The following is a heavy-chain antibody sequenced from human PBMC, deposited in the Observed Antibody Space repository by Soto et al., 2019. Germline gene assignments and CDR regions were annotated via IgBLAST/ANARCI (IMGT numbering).Heavy chain of an antibody. CDR2: IRTKPNSYET. CDR3: TSSNLYY. CDR1: GFTFNGSV. J-gene: IGHJ4*02. Sequence: GGSLRLSCAAPGFTFNGSVIHWVRQASGKGLEWVGRIRTKPNSYETAYVASVKGRFTISRDDSKNTAYLQMNSLKTDDTAVYYCTSSNLYYWGQGTLVTVSS. V-gene: IGHV3-73*01.